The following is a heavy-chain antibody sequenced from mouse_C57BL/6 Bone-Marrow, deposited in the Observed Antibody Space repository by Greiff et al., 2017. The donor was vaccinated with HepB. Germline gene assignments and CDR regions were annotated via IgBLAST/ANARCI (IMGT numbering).Heavy chain of an antibody. Sequence: EVQLQESGGGLVQPGGSLKLSCAASGFTFSDYYMYWVRQTPEKRLEWVAYISNGGGSTYYPDTVKGRFTISRDNAKNTLYLQMSRLKSEDTAMYYCARHPNYLRYYAMDYWGQGTSVTVSS. CDR3: ARHPNYLRYYAMDY. D-gene: IGHD2-1*01. J-gene: IGHJ4*01. V-gene: IGHV5-12*01. CDR1: GFTFSDYY. CDR2: ISNGGGST.